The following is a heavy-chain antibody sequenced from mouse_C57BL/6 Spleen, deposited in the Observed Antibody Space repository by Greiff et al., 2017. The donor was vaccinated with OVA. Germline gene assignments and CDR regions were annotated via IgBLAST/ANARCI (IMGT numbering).Heavy chain of an antibody. Sequence: QVQLKQSGAELVKPGASVKISCKASGYAFSSYWMNWVKQRPGKGLEWIGQIYPGDGDTNYNGKFKGKATLTADKSSSTAYMQLSSLTSEDSAVYVCARRGSSYAMDYWGQGTSVTVSS. J-gene: IGHJ4*01. D-gene: IGHD1-1*01. CDR1: GYAFSSYW. CDR3: ARRGSSYAMDY. CDR2: IYPGDGDT. V-gene: IGHV1-80*01.